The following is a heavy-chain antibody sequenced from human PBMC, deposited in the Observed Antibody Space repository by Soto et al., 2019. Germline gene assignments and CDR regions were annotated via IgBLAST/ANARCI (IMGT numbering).Heavy chain of an antibody. CDR3: ARAERGYDFWSGYYNLRDYYYMDV. CDR2: INPNSGGT. V-gene: IGHV1-2*04. Sequence: VKVLCKVSGYTFTGYYMHRERQAPGQGLEWMGWINPNSGGTNYAQKFQGWVTMTRDTSISTAYMELSRLRSDDTAVYYCARAERGYDFWSGYYNLRDYYYMDVWGKGTTVTVSS. CDR1: GYTFTGYY. J-gene: IGHJ6*03. D-gene: IGHD3-3*01.